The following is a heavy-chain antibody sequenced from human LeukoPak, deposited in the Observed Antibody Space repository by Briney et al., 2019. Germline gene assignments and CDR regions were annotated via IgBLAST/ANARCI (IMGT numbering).Heavy chain of an antibody. J-gene: IGHJ5*02. CDR1: GFTFNSYG. Sequence: GGSLRLSCAASGFTFNSYGMTWVRQAPGKGLEWVSSISGSGGSTYYADSVKGRFTISRDNSENTVYLQMSSLRAEDTAVYYCAKGMSWFDPWGQGTLVTVSS. CDR3: AKGMSWFDP. CDR2: ISGSGGST. V-gene: IGHV3-23*01.